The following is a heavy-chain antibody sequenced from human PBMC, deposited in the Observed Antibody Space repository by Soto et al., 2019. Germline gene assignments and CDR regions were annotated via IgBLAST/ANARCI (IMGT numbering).Heavy chain of an antibody. Sequence: SVKVSCKSSGGTFSSYAISWVRQAPGQGLEWMGGVIPVFGLATYAQKVQGRVTITADKSTNTAYMEVSSLRSEDTAVYYCARGKSYYGSGKGIYDYYSLDVWGQGTTVTVS. J-gene: IGHJ6*02. CDR1: GGTFSSYA. CDR3: ARGKSYYGSGKGIYDYYSLDV. V-gene: IGHV1-69*10. CDR2: VIPVFGLA. D-gene: IGHD3-10*01.